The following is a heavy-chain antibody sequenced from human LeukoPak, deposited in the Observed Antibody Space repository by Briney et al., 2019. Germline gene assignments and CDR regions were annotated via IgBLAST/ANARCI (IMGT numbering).Heavy chain of an antibody. CDR2: ISGSGGST. J-gene: IGHJ4*02. CDR1: GFTFSSYA. D-gene: IGHD2-2*01. Sequence: PGGSLRLSCAASGFTFSSYAMSWVRQAPGKGLEWVSAISGSGGSTYYADSVKGRFTISRDNSKNTLYLQMNSLRAEDTAVYYCAKTRRYCSSTSCPGPCDYWGQGTLVTVSS. CDR3: AKTRRYCSSTSCPGPCDY. V-gene: IGHV3-23*01.